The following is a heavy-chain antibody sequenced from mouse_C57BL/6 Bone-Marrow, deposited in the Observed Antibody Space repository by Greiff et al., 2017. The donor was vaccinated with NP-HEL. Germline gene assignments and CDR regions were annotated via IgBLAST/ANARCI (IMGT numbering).Heavy chain of an antibody. J-gene: IGHJ3*01. CDR3: GRRGGAITGSVAY. D-gene: IGHD4-1*01. Sequence: VQLQESGAELASPGASVTLSCKASGYTFTDHIMNWVKKRPGQGLEWIGRIYPVSGETNYNQKFMGKATFSVDRSSSTWYMVLNSLTSEDPAVYYGGRRGGAITGSVAYWGQGTLVTVSA. CDR2: IYPVSGET. CDR1: GYTFTDHI. V-gene: IGHV1-11*01.